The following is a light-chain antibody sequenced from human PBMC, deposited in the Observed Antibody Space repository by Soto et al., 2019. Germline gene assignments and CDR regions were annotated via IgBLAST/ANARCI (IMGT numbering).Light chain of an antibody. J-gene: IGKJ1*01. CDR1: QGISQY. CDR2: TAS. CDR3: QQYNSYST. V-gene: IGKV1-5*03. Sequence: DIHLTQSPSLLSASVGDRVTITCRASQGISQYVAWYQQKPGKAPKLLIYTASTLESGVPSRFSGSGSGTEFTLTISSLQPDDFATYYCQQYNSYSTFGQGTKVDIK.